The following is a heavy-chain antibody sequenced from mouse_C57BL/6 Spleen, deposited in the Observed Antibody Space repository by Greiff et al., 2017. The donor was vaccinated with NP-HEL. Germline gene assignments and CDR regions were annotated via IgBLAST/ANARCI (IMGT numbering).Heavy chain of an antibody. V-gene: IGHV3-6*01. CDR1: GYSITSGYY. D-gene: IGHD2-3*01. CDR2: ISYDGSN. CDR3: ARDGDGYYGYFDV. J-gene: IGHJ1*03. Sequence: EVQLQESGPGLVKPSQSLSLTCSVTGYSITSGYYWNWIRQFPGNKLEWMGYISYDGSNNYNPSLKNRISITLDTSKNQFFLKLNSVTTEDTATYYCARDGDGYYGYFDVWGTGTTVTVAS.